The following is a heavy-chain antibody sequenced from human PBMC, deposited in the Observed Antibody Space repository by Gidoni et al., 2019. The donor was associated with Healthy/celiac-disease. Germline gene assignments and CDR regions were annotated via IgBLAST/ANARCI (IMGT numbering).Heavy chain of an antibody. CDR1: GFSFSSYA. V-gene: IGHV3-23*04. CDR2: ISGSGGST. D-gene: IGHD6-19*01. Sequence: EVQLVESGGGLVQPGGSLRLSCAASGFSFSSYAVSWVRQAPGKGLEWVSAISGSGGSTYYADSVKGRFTISRDNSKNTLYLQMNSLRAEDTAVYYCAKPLAIAVAIDYWGQGTLVTVSS. CDR3: AKPLAIAVAIDY. J-gene: IGHJ4*02.